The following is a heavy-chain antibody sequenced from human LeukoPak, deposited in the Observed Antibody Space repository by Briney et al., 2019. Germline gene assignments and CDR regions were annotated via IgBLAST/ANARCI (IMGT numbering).Heavy chain of an antibody. J-gene: IGHJ4*02. CDR3: ARDPGAATTGPWG. D-gene: IGHD1-1*01. Sequence: GGSLRLSCAASGVTVSNNYMSWIRQAPAKGLELVSVIFSGDGTYYADSVKGRFTISRDSSRNTLYLQMNSLKVEDTAVYYCARDPGAATTGPWGWGQGTLVTVSS. CDR2: IFSGDGT. CDR1: GVTVSNNY. V-gene: IGHV3-53*01.